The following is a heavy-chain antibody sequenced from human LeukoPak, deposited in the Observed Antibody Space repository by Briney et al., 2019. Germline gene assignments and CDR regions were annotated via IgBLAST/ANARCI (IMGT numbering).Heavy chain of an antibody. D-gene: IGHD1-26*01. CDR2: ISGSGGST. Sequence: GGSLRLSCAASGFTFSSYGMSWVRQAPGKGLEWVSAISGSGGSTYYADSVKGRFTISRDNAKNSLYLQLNSLRVDDTAVYYCATYSGAHHKTFDYWGRGTLVTVSS. J-gene: IGHJ4*02. CDR1: GFTFSSYG. CDR3: ATYSGAHHKTFDY. V-gene: IGHV3-23*01.